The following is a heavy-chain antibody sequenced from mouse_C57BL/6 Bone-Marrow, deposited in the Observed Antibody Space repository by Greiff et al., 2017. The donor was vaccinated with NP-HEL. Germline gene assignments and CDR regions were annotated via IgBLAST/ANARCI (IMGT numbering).Heavy chain of an antibody. V-gene: IGHV1-82*01. CDR2: IYPGDGDT. CDR3: AREGDGYYY. Sequence: VKLQESGPELVKPGASVKISCKASGYAFSSSWMNWVKQRPGKGLEWIGRIYPGDGDTNYNGKFKGKATLTADKSSSTAYMQLSSLTSEDSAVYFCAREGDGYYYWGQGTTLTVSS. D-gene: IGHD2-3*01. CDR1: GYAFSSSW. J-gene: IGHJ2*01.